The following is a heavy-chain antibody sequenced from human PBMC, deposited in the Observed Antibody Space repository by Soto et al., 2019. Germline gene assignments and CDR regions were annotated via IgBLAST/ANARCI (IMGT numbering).Heavy chain of an antibody. CDR1: GFPFSSYD. CDR3: TKGGHLDY. CDR2: IRGSDGST. D-gene: IGHD3-10*01. V-gene: IGHV3-23*01. J-gene: IGHJ4*02. Sequence: XVSLRLSCAASGFPFSSYDMSWVRQAPGKGLDWVSVIRGSDGSTYYANSVKGRFTISRDNSKNTLFLQMNSLRAEDTAIYYCTKGGHLDYWGPGTLVTVSS.